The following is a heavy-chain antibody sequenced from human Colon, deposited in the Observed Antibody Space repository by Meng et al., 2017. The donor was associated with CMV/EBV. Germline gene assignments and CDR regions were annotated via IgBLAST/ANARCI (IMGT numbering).Heavy chain of an antibody. V-gene: IGHV4-34*01. Sequence: QVQLQQWGAGLLKPSETLSLHCAGYGGSFSGYYWSWIRQPSGKGLEWIGEINHSGSTNYNPSLKSRVTISVDTSKNQFSLKLSSVTAADTAVYYCARGLYGSGRHQIDYWGQGTLVTVSS. CDR1: GGSFSGYY. CDR2: INHSGST. CDR3: ARGLYGSGRHQIDY. J-gene: IGHJ4*02. D-gene: IGHD3-10*01.